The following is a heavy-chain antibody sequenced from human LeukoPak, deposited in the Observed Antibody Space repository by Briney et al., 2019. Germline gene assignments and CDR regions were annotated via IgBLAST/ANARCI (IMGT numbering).Heavy chain of an antibody. CDR3: AKSSGLSLVSCPDY. J-gene: IGHJ4*02. D-gene: IGHD6-19*01. CDR1: GFTFSNYG. V-gene: IGHV3-23*01. Sequence: GGTLRLSCAASGFTFSNYGMTWVRRAPGKGLEWVSAISGSGGSTYYADSVKGRFTISRDNSKNTLYLQMNSLRAEDTAVYYCAKSSGLSLVSCPDYWGQGTLVTVSS. CDR2: ISGSGGST.